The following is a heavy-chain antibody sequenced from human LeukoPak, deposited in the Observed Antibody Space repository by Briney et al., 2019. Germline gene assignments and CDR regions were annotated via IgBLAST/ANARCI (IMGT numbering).Heavy chain of an antibody. CDR3: ARHSDSGSYRAYGFDI. Sequence: PSETLSLTCTVSGDSISSSSYYWGWIRQSPGKGLEWIGSIYYSRSTNYNPSLKSRVTISVDTSKNQFSLKVTSVTAADTAVYYCARHSDSGSYRAYGFDIWGQGTMVTVSS. J-gene: IGHJ3*02. CDR1: GDSISSSSYY. D-gene: IGHD3-10*01. V-gene: IGHV4-39*01. CDR2: IYYSRST.